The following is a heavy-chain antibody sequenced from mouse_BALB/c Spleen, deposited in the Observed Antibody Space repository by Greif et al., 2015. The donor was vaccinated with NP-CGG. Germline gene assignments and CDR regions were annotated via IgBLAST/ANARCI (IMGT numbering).Heavy chain of an antibody. D-gene: IGHD2-2*01. J-gene: IGHJ2*01. CDR1: GFTFTDYY. CDR2: IRNKANGYTT. Sequence: EVQLQQSGGGLVQPGGSLRLSCATSGFTFTDYYMSWVRQPPGKALEWLGFIRNKANGYTTEYSASVKGRFTISRDNSQSILYLQMNTLRAEDSATYYCARDLNGYDGRGFDYWGQGTTLTVSS. V-gene: IGHV7-3*02. CDR3: ARDLNGYDGRGFDY.